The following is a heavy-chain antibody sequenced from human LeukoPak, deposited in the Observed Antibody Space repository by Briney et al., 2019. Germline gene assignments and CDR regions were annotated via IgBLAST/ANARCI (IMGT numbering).Heavy chain of an antibody. CDR1: GGTFSSYT. CDR3: ASATLRCSGGSCYEMDV. CDR2: IIPLFGTP. V-gene: IGHV1-69*06. Sequence: SVKVSCKASGGTFSSYTISWVRQAPGQGLEWMGGIIPLFGTPDYAQKFQDRLTITADKSTSTAYMELSSLKSEDTAVYYCASATLRCSGGSCYEMDVWGKGTTVTVSS. D-gene: IGHD2-15*01. J-gene: IGHJ6*03.